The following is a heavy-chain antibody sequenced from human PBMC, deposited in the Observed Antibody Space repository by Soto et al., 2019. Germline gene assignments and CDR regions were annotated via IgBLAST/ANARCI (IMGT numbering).Heavy chain of an antibody. V-gene: IGHV3-11*06. J-gene: IGHJ4*02. Sequence: GGSLRLSCAASEFTISDYDMSWIRQAPGKGLEWVSYISSSSSYTNYADSVKGRFTISRDNAKNSLYLQMNSLRAEDTAVYYCARDGDIVVVTAPIWGQGTLVTVSS. CDR1: EFTISDYD. D-gene: IGHD2-21*02. CDR2: ISSSSSYT. CDR3: ARDGDIVVVTAPI.